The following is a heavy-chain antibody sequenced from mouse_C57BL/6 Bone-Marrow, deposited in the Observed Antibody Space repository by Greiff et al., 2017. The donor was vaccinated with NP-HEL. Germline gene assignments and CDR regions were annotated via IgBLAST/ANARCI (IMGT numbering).Heavy chain of an antibody. D-gene: IGHD3-1*01. V-gene: IGHV1-74*01. J-gene: IGHJ3*01. Sequence: VQGVEPGAELVKPGASVKVSCKASGYTFTSYWMHWVKQRPGQGLEWIGRIHPSDSDTNYNQKFKGKATLTVDKSSSTAYMQLSSLTSEDSAVYDCAISGSWFAYWGQGTLVTVSA. CDR2: IHPSDSDT. CDR1: GYTFTSYW. CDR3: AISGSWFAY.